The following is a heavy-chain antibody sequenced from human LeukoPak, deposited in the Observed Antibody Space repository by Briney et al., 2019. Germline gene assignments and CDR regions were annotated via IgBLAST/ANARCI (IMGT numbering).Heavy chain of an antibody. V-gene: IGHV3-66*02. CDR1: GFTVSSNY. J-gene: IGHJ4*02. CDR2: IYSGGST. D-gene: IGHD6-13*01. Sequence: QPGGSLRLSCAASGFTVSSNYMSWVRQAPGKGLEWVSVIYSGGSTYYADSVKGRFTISRDNSKNTLYLQMNSLRAEDTAVYYCARVKERSSWAFDYWGLGTLVTVSS. CDR3: ARVKERSSWAFDY.